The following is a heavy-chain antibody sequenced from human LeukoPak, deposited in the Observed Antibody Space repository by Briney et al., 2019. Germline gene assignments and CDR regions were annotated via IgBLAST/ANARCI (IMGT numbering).Heavy chain of an antibody. V-gene: IGHV4-4*07. CDR3: ARDVLVPAATDWFDP. CDR2: IYTSGST. Sequence: SETLSLTCTVSGGSISSYSGSWIRKPAGKGLEWIGRIYTSGSTNYNPSLKSRVTMSVDTSKNQFSLKLSSVTAADTAVYYCARDVLVPAATDWFDPWGQGTLVTVSS. J-gene: IGHJ5*02. D-gene: IGHD2-2*01. CDR1: GGSISSYS.